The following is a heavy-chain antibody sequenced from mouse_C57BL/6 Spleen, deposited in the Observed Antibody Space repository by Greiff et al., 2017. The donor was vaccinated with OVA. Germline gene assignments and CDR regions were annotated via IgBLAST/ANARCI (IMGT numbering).Heavy chain of an antibody. CDR2: ISSGSSTI. CDR1: GFTFSDYG. D-gene: IGHD1-1*01. Sequence: EVMLVESGGGLVKPGGSLKLSCAASGFTFSDYGMHWVRQAPEKGLEWVAYISSGSSTIYYADTVKGRFTISRDNAKNTLFLQMTSLRSEDTAMYYCARHGSQYYFDYWGQGTTLTVSS. V-gene: IGHV5-17*01. CDR3: ARHGSQYYFDY. J-gene: IGHJ2*01.